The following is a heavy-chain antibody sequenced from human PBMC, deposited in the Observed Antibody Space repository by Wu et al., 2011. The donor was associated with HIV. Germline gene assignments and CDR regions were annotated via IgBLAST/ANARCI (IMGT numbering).Heavy chain of an antibody. CDR1: GYTFAKYG. Sequence: QVLLAQSGDEVKKPGASVKVFCKTSGYTFAKYGITWVRQAPGQGLEWMGWVSGYNGDTKYAQKFRGRVTMTTDTSTTTAYLEVRSLRSDDTAIYYCAREGVLPAPIPHYMDVWGKGTAVTVSS. J-gene: IGHJ6*03. V-gene: IGHV1-18*01. CDR2: VSGYNGDT. CDR3: AREGVLPAPIPHYMDV. D-gene: IGHD2-2*01.